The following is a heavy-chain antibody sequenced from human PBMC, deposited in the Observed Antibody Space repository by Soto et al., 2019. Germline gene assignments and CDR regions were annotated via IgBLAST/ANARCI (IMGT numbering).Heavy chain of an antibody. Sequence: QVQLVESGGGVVQPGRSLRLSCAASGFTFSSYGMHWVHQAPGKGLEWVAVISYDGSNKYYADSVKGRFTISRDNSKNTLYLQMNSLRAEDTAVYYCANPNYYGSGSYRTFDIWGQGTMVTVSS. CDR3: ANPNYYGSGSYRTFDI. D-gene: IGHD3-10*01. J-gene: IGHJ3*02. CDR1: GFTFSSYG. CDR2: ISYDGSNK. V-gene: IGHV3-30*18.